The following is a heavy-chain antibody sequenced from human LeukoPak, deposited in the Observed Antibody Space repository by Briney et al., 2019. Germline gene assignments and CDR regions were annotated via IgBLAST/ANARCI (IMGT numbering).Heavy chain of an antibody. V-gene: IGHV3-30-3*01. CDR3: AREMGHDSSGLDY. CDR2: ISYDGSNK. D-gene: IGHD3-22*01. Sequence: GRSPRLSCAASGFTFSSYAMHWVRQAPGKGLEWVAVISYDGSNKYYADSVKGRFTISRDNSKNTLYLQMNSLRAEDTAVYYCAREMGHDSSGLDYWGQGTLVTVSS. CDR1: GFTFSSYA. J-gene: IGHJ4*02.